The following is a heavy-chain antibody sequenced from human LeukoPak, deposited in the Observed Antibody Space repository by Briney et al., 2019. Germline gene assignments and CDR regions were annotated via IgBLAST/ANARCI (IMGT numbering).Heavy chain of an antibody. CDR2: IYYSGST. D-gene: IGHD3-3*01. CDR1: GGSVSSGSYY. Sequence: PSETLSLTCTVSGGSVSSGSYYWSWIRQPPGKGLEWIGYIYYSGSTNYKPSLKSRVAISVDTSTNQFSLKLSSVTAAETGVYYCARDRKVLRFLEWLPTHTNYYYYGMDVWGQGTTVTVSS. V-gene: IGHV4-61*01. CDR3: ARDRKVLRFLEWLPTHTNYYYYGMDV. J-gene: IGHJ6*02.